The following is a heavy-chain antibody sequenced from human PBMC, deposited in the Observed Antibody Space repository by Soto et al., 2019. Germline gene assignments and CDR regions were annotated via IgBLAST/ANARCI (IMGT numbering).Heavy chain of an antibody. CDR3: ASDSYGSLGIDY. D-gene: IGHD5-18*01. CDR2: IYYSGST. V-gene: IGHV4-31*03. CDR1: GGSISSRGYF. J-gene: IGHJ4*02. Sequence: QVQLQESGPGLVKPSQTLSLTCTVSGGSISSRGYFWSWIRQHPGKGLEWIGYIYYSGSTYYNPSLKFRVTISVDTSKIQFSLKLSSVTAADTAVYYCASDSYGSLGIDYWGQGTLVTVS.